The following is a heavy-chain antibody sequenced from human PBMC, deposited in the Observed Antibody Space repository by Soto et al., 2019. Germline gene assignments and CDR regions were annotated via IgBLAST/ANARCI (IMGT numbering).Heavy chain of an antibody. CDR1: GYTFTSYD. CDR2: MNPNSGNT. D-gene: IGHD5-12*01. J-gene: IGHJ6*02. Sequence: GASVKVSCKASGYTFTSYDINWVRQATGQGLEWMGWMNPNSGNTGYAQKFQGRVTMTRNTSISTAYMELSSLRSEDTAVYYCARPLGGYDPISYYYYGMDVWGQGTTVTVS. V-gene: IGHV1-8*01. CDR3: ARPLGGYDPISYYYYGMDV.